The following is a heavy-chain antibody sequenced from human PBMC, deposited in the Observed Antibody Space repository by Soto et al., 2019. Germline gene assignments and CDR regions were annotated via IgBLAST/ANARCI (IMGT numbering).Heavy chain of an antibody. Sequence: GGSLRLSCAASGFTFSSYWMSWVRQAPGKGLEWVANIKQDGSEKYYVDSVKGRFTISRDNAKNSLYLQMNSLRAEDTAVYYCARSRGSKHYDFFITLKKYGMDVWGQGTTVTVSS. D-gene: IGHD3-3*01. V-gene: IGHV3-7*05. CDR2: IKQDGSEK. CDR3: ARSRGSKHYDFFITLKKYGMDV. CDR1: GFTFSSYW. J-gene: IGHJ6*02.